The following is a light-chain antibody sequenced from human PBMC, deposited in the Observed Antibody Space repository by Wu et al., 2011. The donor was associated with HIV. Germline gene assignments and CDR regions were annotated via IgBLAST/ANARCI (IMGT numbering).Light chain of an antibody. J-gene: IGKJ2*01. CDR2: GAS. CDR3: QQYGSSPYT. CDR1: QSVHSDY. V-gene: IGKV3-20*01. Sequence: EIVLTQSPGVVSLSPGERATLSCRASQSVHSDYLAWYQQKPGQAPRLLIYGASSRAAGIPDRFSGSGSGTDFTLTISRLEPEDFAVYYCQQYGSSPYTFGQGDQAGDQT.